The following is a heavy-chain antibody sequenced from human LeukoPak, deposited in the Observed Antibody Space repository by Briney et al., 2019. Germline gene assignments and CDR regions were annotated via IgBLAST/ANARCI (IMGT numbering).Heavy chain of an antibody. V-gene: IGHV1-2*02. CDR2: INPNSGGT. D-gene: IGHD2-15*01. CDR1: GYIFTGYY. J-gene: IGHJ4*02. CDR3: ARPLYCSGGSCYLPPFDY. Sequence: ASVKVSCKASGYIFTGYYMHWVRQAPGQGLEWMGWINPNSGGTNYAQKFQGRVTMTRDTSISTAYMELSRLRSDDTAVYYCARPLYCSGGSCYLPPFDYWGQGTLVTVSS.